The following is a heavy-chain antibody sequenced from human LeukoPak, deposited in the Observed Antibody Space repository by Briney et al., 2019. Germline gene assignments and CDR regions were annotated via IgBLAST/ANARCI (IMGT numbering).Heavy chain of an antibody. CDR3: TRDYDSSGYSVRFEY. CDR1: GFTFSRYW. V-gene: IGHV3-7*01. CDR2: IKQDGSEI. J-gene: IGHJ4*02. D-gene: IGHD3-22*01. Sequence: PGGSLRLSCAASGFTFSRYWMSWVRQAPGKGLEWVANIKQDGSEIYYADSVKGRFTIFRDNAKRTLYLQLNSLRAEDTALYYCTRDYDSSGYSVRFEYWGQGTLVTVSS.